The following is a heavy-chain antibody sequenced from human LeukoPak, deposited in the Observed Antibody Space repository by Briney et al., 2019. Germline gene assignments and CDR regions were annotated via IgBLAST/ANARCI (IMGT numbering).Heavy chain of an antibody. CDR1: GYTFTGYY. Sequence: ASVKVSCKASGYTFTGYYMHWVRQAPGQGLEWMGWINPNSGGTNYAQKFQGRVTMTRDTSISTAYMELSRLRSDDTAVYYCAREAYYDSSGLDAFDIWGQGTMVTVSS. CDR2: INPNSGGT. V-gene: IGHV1-2*02. J-gene: IGHJ3*02. D-gene: IGHD3-22*01. CDR3: AREAYYDSSGLDAFDI.